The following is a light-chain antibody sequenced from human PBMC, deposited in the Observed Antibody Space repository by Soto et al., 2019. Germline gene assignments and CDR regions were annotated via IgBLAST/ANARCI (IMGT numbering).Light chain of an antibody. Sequence: EVVMAQSPATLSVSPGERVTLSCRASQSVRSNLAWYQQKPGQSHRLLIYGASTRATGIPARFSGSGSGTEFTLTISSLQSEDFAVYYCQQYKNWPTITFGQGTRLEIK. CDR2: GAS. CDR1: QSVRSN. CDR3: QQYKNWPTIT. V-gene: IGKV3-15*01. J-gene: IGKJ5*01.